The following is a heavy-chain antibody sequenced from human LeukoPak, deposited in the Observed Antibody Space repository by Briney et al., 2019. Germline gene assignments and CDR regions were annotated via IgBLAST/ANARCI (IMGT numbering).Heavy chain of an antibody. CDR2: ISYDGSNK. V-gene: IGHV3-30*01. D-gene: IGHD3-16*02. J-gene: IGHJ3*02. CDR3: ARGYRAYDDAFDI. CDR1: GFSFSSYS. Sequence: PGRSLRLSCAASGFSFSSYSMHWVRQAPGKGLEWVAVISYDGSNKYYADSVKGRFTISRDNSKNTLYLQMNSLRAEDTAVYYCARGYRAYDDAFDIWGHGTLVTVSS.